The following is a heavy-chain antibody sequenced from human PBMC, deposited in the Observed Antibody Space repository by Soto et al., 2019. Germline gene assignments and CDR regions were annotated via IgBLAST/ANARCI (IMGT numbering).Heavy chain of an antibody. V-gene: IGHV4-31*03. CDR2: IHYSGNT. D-gene: IGHD3-22*01. CDR3: ASDVSHDGSGWANWFDP. Sequence: QVQLQESGPGLVKPSQTLSLTCTVSGDSISSGGYYWSWIRQNPGKGLEWIGYIHYSGNTYYMPSRKSRVTISRDTSKNPFSLKLSSVTAADTAVYYRASDVSHDGSGWANWFDPWGQGTLVTVSS. J-gene: IGHJ5*02. CDR1: GDSISSGGYY.